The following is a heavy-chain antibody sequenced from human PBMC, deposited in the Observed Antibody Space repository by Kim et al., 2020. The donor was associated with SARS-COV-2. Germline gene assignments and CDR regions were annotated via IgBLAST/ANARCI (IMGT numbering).Heavy chain of an antibody. CDR1: GYTLTELS. J-gene: IGHJ4*02. Sequence: ASVKVSCKVSGYTLTELSMHWVRQAPGKGLEWMGGFDPEDGETIYAQKFQGRVTMTEDTPTDTAYMELSSLRSEDTAVYYCATQYAYYDYVWGSYRLDYWGQGTLVTVSS. V-gene: IGHV1-24*01. CDR3: ATQYAYYDYVWGSYRLDY. D-gene: IGHD3-16*02. CDR2: FDPEDGET.